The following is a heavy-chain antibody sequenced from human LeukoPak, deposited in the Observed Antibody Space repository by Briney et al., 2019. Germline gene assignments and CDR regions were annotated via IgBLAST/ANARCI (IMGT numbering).Heavy chain of an antibody. J-gene: IGHJ6*04. V-gene: IGHV3-73*01. D-gene: IGHD2-2*01. CDR1: GFTFSGSA. CDR3: TSPTIVVVPAAPGVDV. Sequence: GGSLRLSXAASGFTFSGSAMHWVRQASGKGLEWVGRIRSKANSYATAYAASVKGRFTISRDDSKNTAYLQMNSLKTEDTAVYYCTSPTIVVVPAAPGVDVWGKGTTVTVSS. CDR2: IRSKANSYAT.